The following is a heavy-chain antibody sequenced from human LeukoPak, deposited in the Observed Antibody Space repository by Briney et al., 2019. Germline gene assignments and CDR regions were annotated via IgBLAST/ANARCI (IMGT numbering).Heavy chain of an antibody. Sequence: SETLSLTCTVSGGSISSYYWSWIRQPPGKGLEWIGYIYYSGSTNYNPSLKSRVTISVGTSKNQFSLKLSSVTAADTAVYYCARGSGYSGSYGYFQHWGQGTLVTVSS. CDR3: ARGSGYSGSYGYFQH. CDR1: GGSISSYY. J-gene: IGHJ1*01. V-gene: IGHV4-59*08. D-gene: IGHD1-26*01. CDR2: IYYSGST.